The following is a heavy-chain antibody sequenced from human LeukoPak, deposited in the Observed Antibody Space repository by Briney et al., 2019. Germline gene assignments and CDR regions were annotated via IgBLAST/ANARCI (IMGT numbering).Heavy chain of an antibody. J-gene: IGHJ4*02. D-gene: IGHD2-15*01. CDR2: ISGSGGST. CDR3: AKRGGYCTGGSCYSYYFDY. V-gene: IGHV3-23*01. Sequence: GGSLRLSCAVSGFTFSRYAMSWVRQAPGRGLEWVSIISGSGGSTYYADSVKGRLTISRDNSNNTLYLQMNSLRAEDTGVYYCAKRGGYCTGGSCYSYYFDYWGQGTLVTVSS. CDR1: GFTFSRYA.